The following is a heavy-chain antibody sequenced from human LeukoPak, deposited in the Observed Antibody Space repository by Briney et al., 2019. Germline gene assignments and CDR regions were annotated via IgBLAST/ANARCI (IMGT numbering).Heavy chain of an antibody. D-gene: IGHD2-2*01. CDR2: IYTSGST. Sequence: SETLSLTCTVSGGSISSYYWSWIRQPAGKGLEWIGRIYTSGSTNYNPSLKSRVTISVDTSKNQFSLKLSSVTAADTAVYYCARLGQDIVVVPAVPDNWFDPWGQGTLVTVSS. V-gene: IGHV4-4*07. J-gene: IGHJ5*02. CDR1: GGSISSYY. CDR3: ARLGQDIVVVPAVPDNWFDP.